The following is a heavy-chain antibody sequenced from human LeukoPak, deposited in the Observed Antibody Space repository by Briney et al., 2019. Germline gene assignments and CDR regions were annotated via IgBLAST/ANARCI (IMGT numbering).Heavy chain of an antibody. Sequence: SETLSLTCTVSGGSINSYFWSWIRQPAGKGLEWIGRIYASGTTNYNPSLKSRVTMSVDTSKNQVSLKLSSVTAADTAVYYCAGDQWSVTGRLWLDYWGQGMLVTVSS. CDR1: GGSINSYF. J-gene: IGHJ4*02. D-gene: IGHD6-19*01. CDR3: AGDQWSVTGRLWLDY. CDR2: IYASGTT. V-gene: IGHV4-4*07.